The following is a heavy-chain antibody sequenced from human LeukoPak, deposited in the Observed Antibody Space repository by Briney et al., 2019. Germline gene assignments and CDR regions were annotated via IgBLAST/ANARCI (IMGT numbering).Heavy chain of an antibody. J-gene: IGHJ5*02. V-gene: IGHV1-69*01. CDR1: GGTFSSYA. Sequence: ASVKVSCKASGGTFSSYAISWVRQAPGQGLEWMGGIIPIFGTANYAQKFQGRDTITADESTSTAYMELSSLRSEDTAVYYCARATGGTFTNWFDPWGQGTLVTVSS. CDR2: IIPIFGTA. D-gene: IGHD3-16*01. CDR3: ARATGGTFTNWFDP.